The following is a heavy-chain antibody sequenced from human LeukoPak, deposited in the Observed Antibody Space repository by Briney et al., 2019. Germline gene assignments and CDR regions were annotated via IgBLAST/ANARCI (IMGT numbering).Heavy chain of an antibody. CDR3: AKGSLRRGDYY. D-gene: IGHD3-16*01. J-gene: IGHJ4*02. CDR2: ISGSGGST. CDR1: GFTFSSYA. V-gene: IGHV3-23*01. Sequence: GGSLRLSCAASGFTFSSYAMSWVRQAPGKGLEWVSAISGSGGSTYYADSVKGRFTISRDNSKNTLYLQMNSLRVEDTAVYYCAKGSLRRGDYYWGQGTLVTVSS.